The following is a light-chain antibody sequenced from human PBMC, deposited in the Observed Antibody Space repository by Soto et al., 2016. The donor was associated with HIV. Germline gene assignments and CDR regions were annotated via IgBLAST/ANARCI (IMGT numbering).Light chain of an antibody. CDR2: AAM. CDR1: QDIYNY. J-gene: IGKJ1*01. V-gene: IGKV1-27*01. Sequence: DIQMTQSPSSLSGSIGDRVSITCRASQDIYNYLAWYQQKPGKVPRLLISAAMNLESGVPSRFRGSGSGTEFTLTITSLQPEDFATYYCQQSYSTPWTFGLGTRVELK. CDR3: QQSYSTPWT.